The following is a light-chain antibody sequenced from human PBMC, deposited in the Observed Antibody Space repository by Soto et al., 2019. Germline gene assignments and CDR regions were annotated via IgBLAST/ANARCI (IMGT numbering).Light chain of an antibody. CDR1: SSDVGGYNY. CDR2: DVS. J-gene: IGLJ1*01. Sequence: QSALTQPASVSGSPGQSITISCTGTSSDVGGYNYVSWYQQHPGKAPKLMIYDVSNRPSGVSNRFSGSKSGNTASLTISGLQAEDEADYYFSSYTSSSTPLYVFGTGTKVTV. CDR3: SSYTSSSTPLYV. V-gene: IGLV2-14*01.